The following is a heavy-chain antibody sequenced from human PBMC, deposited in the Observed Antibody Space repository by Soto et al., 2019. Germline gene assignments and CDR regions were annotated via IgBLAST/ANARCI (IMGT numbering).Heavy chain of an antibody. V-gene: IGHV5-10-1*01. CDR3: ARLGHDYSNSSMDV. D-gene: IGHD4-4*01. CDR1: GYTFTGYW. Sequence: GESLKISCKGSGYTFTGYWINWVRQMPGKGLEWMGKIDPSDSSTNYSPSYSPSFQGHVTISTDKSITTAYLQWSSLKASDTAIYYCARLGHDYSNSSMDVWGQGTTVTVSS. J-gene: IGHJ6*02. CDR2: IDPSDSST.